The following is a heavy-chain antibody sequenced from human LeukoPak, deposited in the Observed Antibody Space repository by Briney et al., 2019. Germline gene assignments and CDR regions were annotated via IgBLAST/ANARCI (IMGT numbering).Heavy chain of an antibody. J-gene: IGHJ4*02. D-gene: IGHD2-15*01. Sequence: PGGSLRLSCAASGFTFSSYSMNWVRQAPGKGLVWVSRINSDGSSTSYADSVKGRFTISRDNAKNTLYLQMNSLRAEDTAVYYCASGRAIRPIVVVVAAMGYWGQGTLVTVSS. CDR1: GFTFSSYS. CDR2: INSDGSST. CDR3: ASGRAIRPIVVVVAAMGY. V-gene: IGHV3-74*01.